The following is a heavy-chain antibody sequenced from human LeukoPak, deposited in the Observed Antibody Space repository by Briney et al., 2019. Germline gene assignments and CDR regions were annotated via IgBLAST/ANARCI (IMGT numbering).Heavy chain of an antibody. D-gene: IGHD5-24*01. CDR2: IYYSGGT. V-gene: IGHV4-39*07. Sequence: SETLSLTCTVSGGSISSSSYYWVWIRQPPGKGLEYIGNIYYSGGTYYNPSLKSRVTISVDTSKNQFSLKLSSVTAADTAVYYCARENQRWLQSDAFDIWGQGTMVTVSS. CDR1: GGSISSSSYY. J-gene: IGHJ3*02. CDR3: ARENQRWLQSDAFDI.